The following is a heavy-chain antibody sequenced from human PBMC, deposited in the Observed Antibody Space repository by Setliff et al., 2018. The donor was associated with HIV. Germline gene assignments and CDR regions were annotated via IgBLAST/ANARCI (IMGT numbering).Heavy chain of an antibody. V-gene: IGHV1-18*01. Sequence: ASVKVSCKASGYSFTTYGISWVRQAPGQGLEWVGWISVYNGQTLYAQKVQDRITVTMDIPKDTAYMELRGLTPDNTAVYYCARGHHFYWYFDLWGPGTLVTVSS. CDR3: ARGHHFYWYFDL. CDR1: GYSFTTYG. CDR2: ISVYNGQT. J-gene: IGHJ2*01.